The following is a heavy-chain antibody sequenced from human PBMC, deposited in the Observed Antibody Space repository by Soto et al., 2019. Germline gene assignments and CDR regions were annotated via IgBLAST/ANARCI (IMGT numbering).Heavy chain of an antibody. D-gene: IGHD3-10*01. J-gene: IGHJ6*02. Sequence: QVQLVESGGGVVQPGRSLRLSCAASGFTFSSYGMHWVRQAPGKGLEWVAVISYDGSNKYYADSVKGRFTISRDNSKNTLYLQMNSLRAEDTAVYYCAKDRVRSGSYYYYYYYGMDVRGQGTTVTVSS. V-gene: IGHV3-30*18. CDR3: AKDRVRSGSYYYYYYYGMDV. CDR1: GFTFSSYG. CDR2: ISYDGSNK.